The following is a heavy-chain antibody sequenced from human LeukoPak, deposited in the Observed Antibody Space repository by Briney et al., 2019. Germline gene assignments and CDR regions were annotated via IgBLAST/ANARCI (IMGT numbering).Heavy chain of an antibody. CDR3: ARWSGFLSVFDY. V-gene: IGHV3-7*01. D-gene: IGHD3-3*01. CDR2: INQDGSEK. CDR1: GFTFSNYW. Sequence: GGSLRLSCEASGFTFSNYWMSWVRQAPGKGLEWVANINQDGSEKYYVDSVKGRFTISRDNAKNSLYLQMNSLRAEDTAVYYCARWSGFLSVFDYWGQGTLVTVSS. J-gene: IGHJ4*02.